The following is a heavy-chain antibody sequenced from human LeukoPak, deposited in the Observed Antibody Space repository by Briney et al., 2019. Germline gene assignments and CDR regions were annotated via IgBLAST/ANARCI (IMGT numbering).Heavy chain of an antibody. J-gene: IGHJ6*02. Sequence: PGGSLRLSCAASGFTFSDYYMSWIRQAPGKGLEWVSYISSSGSTIYYADSVKGRFTISRDNAKNSLYLQMNSLRAEDTAVYYCAKGVPAAIRGRGFWRMDVWGQGTTVTVSS. V-gene: IGHV3-11*01. CDR2: ISSSGSTI. D-gene: IGHD2-2*02. CDR1: GFTFSDYY. CDR3: AKGVPAAIRGRGFWRMDV.